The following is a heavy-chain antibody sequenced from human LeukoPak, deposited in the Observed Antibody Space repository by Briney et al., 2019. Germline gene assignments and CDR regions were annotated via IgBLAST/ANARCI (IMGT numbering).Heavy chain of an antibody. CDR2: MNPNSGNT. J-gene: IGHJ3*02. V-gene: IGHV1-8*01. Sequence: ASVKVSCKASGFTFSSYVINWVRQATGQRLEWMGWMNPNSGNTGYAQKFQGRVTITADQSTSTAYMELSSLRSEDTAVYYCARYNGARLVVKRWTAFDIWGQGTMVTVSS. CDR3: ARYNGARLVVKRWTAFDI. CDR1: GFTFSSYV. D-gene: IGHD2-15*01.